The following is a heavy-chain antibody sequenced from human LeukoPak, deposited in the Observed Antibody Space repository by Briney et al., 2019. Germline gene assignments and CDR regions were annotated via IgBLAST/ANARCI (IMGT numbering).Heavy chain of an antibody. CDR1: GFTFSSYS. Sequence: KTGGSLRLSCAASGFTFSSYSMNWVRQAPGRGLEWVSSISSGSSYIYYADSVKGRFTISRDNAKKSLYLQMNSLRAEDTAVYYCASADYYYDSGSYYHGYWGQGTLVTVSS. CDR3: ASADYYYDSGSYYHGY. V-gene: IGHV3-21*01. J-gene: IGHJ4*02. CDR2: ISSGSSYI. D-gene: IGHD3-10*01.